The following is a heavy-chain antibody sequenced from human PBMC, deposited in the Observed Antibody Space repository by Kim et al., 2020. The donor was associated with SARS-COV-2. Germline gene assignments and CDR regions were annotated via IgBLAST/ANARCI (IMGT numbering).Heavy chain of an antibody. D-gene: IGHD3-16*01. Sequence: ASVKVPCKASGYTFTSYYMHWVRQAPGQGLEWMGIINPSGGSTSYAQKFQGRVTMTRDTSTSTVYMELSSLRSEDTAVYYCARGGATFGGVIDWFDPWGQGTLVTVSS. CDR2: INPSGGST. CDR1: GYTFTSYY. J-gene: IGHJ5*02. V-gene: IGHV1-46*01. CDR3: ARGGATFGGVIDWFDP.